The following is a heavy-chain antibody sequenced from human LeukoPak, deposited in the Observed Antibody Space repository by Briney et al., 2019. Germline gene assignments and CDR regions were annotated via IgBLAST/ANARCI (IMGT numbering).Heavy chain of an antibody. V-gene: IGHV3-23*01. J-gene: IGHJ4*02. D-gene: IGHD3-16*01. CDR1: GFTFSSYA. CDR2: ISGSGGST. CDR3: AKDGVVTITFDY. Sequence: PGGSQRLSCTASGFTFSSYAMSWVRQAPGKGLEWVSVISGSGGSTYYGDSVKGRFTISRDNSKNTLYLQMNSLRAEDTAVYYCAKDGVVTITFDYWGQGTLVTVSS.